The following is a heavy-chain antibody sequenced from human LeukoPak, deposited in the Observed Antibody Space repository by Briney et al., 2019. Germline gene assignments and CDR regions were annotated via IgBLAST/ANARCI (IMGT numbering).Heavy chain of an antibody. J-gene: IGHJ3*02. D-gene: IGHD5-18*01. CDR2: IKQDGSEK. CDR1: GFTFSSYW. V-gene: IGHV3-7*03. CDR3: ARSLGVDTNRAFDI. Sequence: PGGSLRLSCAASGFTFSSYWMSWVRQAPGKGLEWVANIKQDGSEKYYVDSVKGRFTISRDNAKNSLYLLMNSLSAEDTAVYYCARSLGVDTNRAFDIWGQGTMVTVSS.